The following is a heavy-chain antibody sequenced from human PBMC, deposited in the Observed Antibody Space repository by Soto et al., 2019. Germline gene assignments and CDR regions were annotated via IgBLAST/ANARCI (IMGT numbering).Heavy chain of an antibody. J-gene: IGHJ4*02. D-gene: IGHD3-22*01. CDR1: GFTFSSYS. CDR3: ARGTYYYDSSGYYAY. V-gene: IGHV3-21*01. CDR2: ISSSSSYI. Sequence: EVQLVESGGGLVKPGGSLRLSCAASGFTFSSYSMNWVRQAPGKGLEWVSSISSSSSYIYYADSVKGRLTISRDNAKNSQYLQMNSLRAEDTAVYYCARGTYYYDSSGYYAYWGQGTLVTVSS.